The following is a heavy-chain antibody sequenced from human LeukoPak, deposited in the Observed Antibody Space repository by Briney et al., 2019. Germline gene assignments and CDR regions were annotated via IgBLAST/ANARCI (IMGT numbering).Heavy chain of an antibody. V-gene: IGHV2-5*02. D-gene: IGHD3-3*01. CDR2: IYWDDDK. J-gene: IGHJ5*02. CDR1: GFSMRTSGVG. CDR3: VRQQRFWENNWFDP. Sequence: SGPTLVNPTQTVTLTCTFSGFSMRTSGVGVGWIRQPPGKALEWLALIYWDDDKRYSPSLKSRLTITKDTSKNQVVLTMTNMDPVDTATYYCVRQQRFWENNWFDPWGQGTLVTVSS.